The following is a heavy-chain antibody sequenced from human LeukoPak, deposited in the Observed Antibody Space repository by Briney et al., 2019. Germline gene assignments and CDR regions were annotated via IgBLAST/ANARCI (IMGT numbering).Heavy chain of an antibody. CDR3: ARGRALVD. CDR1: AYSISGDDY. Sequence: SETLSLTCTVSAYSISGDDYWGWIRQSPGKGLEWIGSVYHSGGTNYNPSLKSQVTISFDTSKNQFSLKLTSVTAADTAVYYCARGRALVDWGRGTLVTVSS. D-gene: IGHD1-26*01. V-gene: IGHV4-38-2*02. J-gene: IGHJ2*01. CDR2: VYHSGGT.